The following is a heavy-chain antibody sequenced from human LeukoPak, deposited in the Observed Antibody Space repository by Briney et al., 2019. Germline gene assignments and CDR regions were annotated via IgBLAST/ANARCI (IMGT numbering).Heavy chain of an antibody. CDR3: ARLHYDVLTGPFDY. V-gene: IGHV3-66*04. J-gene: IGHJ4*02. CDR2: IYSGGAT. D-gene: IGHD3-9*01. Sequence: GGSLRLSCAASGITVSTNYMSWVRQAPGKGLEWVSIIYSGGATFYADSVKGRFTISRGNSKKTLWLQMNSLRAEDTAVYYCARLHYDVLTGPFDYWGQGTLVTVSS. CDR1: GITVSTNY.